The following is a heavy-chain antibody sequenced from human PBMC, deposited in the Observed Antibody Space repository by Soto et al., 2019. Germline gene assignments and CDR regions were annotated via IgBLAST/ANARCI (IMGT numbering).Heavy chain of an antibody. CDR1: GGSISSYY. V-gene: IGHV4-59*01. CDR3: ARERFYYYILTGFKDDAFDI. D-gene: IGHD3-9*01. CDR2: IYYSGST. Sequence: SETLSLTCTVSGGSISSYYWSWIRQPPGKGLEWIGYIYYSGSTNYNPSLKSRVTISVDTSKNQFSLKLSSVTAADTAVYYCARERFYYYILTGFKDDAFDIWCQGTMVTVSS. J-gene: IGHJ3*02.